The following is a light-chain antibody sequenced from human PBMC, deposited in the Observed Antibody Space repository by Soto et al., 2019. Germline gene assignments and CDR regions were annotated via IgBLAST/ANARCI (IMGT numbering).Light chain of an antibody. J-gene: IGKJ1*01. V-gene: IGKV1-5*01. Sequence: DIQMTQSPSTLSAFVGDRVTITCRASESISSWLAWYQQKPGKAPKLLIYDVSSLESGVPSRFSGSGSGTEFTLTISSLQPDDFATYYCQQYNTYSFGQGTKVDIK. CDR1: ESISSW. CDR2: DVS. CDR3: QQYNTYS.